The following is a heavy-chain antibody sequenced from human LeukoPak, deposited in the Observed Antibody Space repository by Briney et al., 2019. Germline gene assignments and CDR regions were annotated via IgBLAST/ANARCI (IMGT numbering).Heavy chain of an antibody. CDR1: GFTFSSYG. CDR2: IKQDGSEK. CDR3: ACRRWKTSAVDY. Sequence: HAGGTLRLSCAASGFTFSSYGMSWVRQAPGKGLEWVANIKQDGSEKYYVDSVKGRFTISRDNAKNSLYLQMNSLRAEDTAVYFCACRRWKTSAVDYWGQGTLVTVSS. D-gene: IGHD4-23*01. V-gene: IGHV3-7*01. J-gene: IGHJ4*02.